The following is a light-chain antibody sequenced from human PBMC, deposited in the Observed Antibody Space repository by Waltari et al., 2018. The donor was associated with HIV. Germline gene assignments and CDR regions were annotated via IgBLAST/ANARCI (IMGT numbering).Light chain of an antibody. V-gene: IGLV3-10*01. CDR1: TLPKQY. CDR3: YSTESNGNHRV. CDR2: EDI. J-gene: IGLJ3*02. Sequence: SYELTQPPSVSVSPGQTARITLSGDTLPKQYAHCYQQKSGQAPVLVIYEDIKRPSGIPDRFSGSSSGTMAILTISGAQVEDEADYYCYSTESNGNHRVFGGGTKLTVL.